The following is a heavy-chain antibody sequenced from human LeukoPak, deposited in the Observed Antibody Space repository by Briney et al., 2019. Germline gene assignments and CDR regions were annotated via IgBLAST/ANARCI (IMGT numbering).Heavy chain of an antibody. CDR2: ITGSGRET. CDR3: AIDPNGVYLGAFDF. Sequence: GGSLRLSCAGSGFTFSSYGMTWVRQAPGKGLEWVSAITGSGRETRYGESVKGRFTVSRDNSRNTLYLEMNNLRAEDAAVYYCAIDPNGVYLGAFDFWGQGTVVTVSS. CDR1: GFTFSSYG. J-gene: IGHJ3*01. V-gene: IGHV3-23*01. D-gene: IGHD4-17*01.